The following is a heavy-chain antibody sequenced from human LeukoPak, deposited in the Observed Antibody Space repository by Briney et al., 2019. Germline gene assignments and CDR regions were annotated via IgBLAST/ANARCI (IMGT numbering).Heavy chain of an antibody. D-gene: IGHD1-26*01. CDR1: GFTFSSSE. Sequence: GGSLRLSCAASGFTFSSSEMNWVRQAPGKGLEWVSYISSSGATIYYADSVKGRFTISRDNGKNSLYLQMNSLRAEDTAVYYRARGWRTGSSWGQGTLVTVSS. V-gene: IGHV3-48*03. CDR3: ARGWRTGSS. J-gene: IGHJ5*02. CDR2: ISSSGATI.